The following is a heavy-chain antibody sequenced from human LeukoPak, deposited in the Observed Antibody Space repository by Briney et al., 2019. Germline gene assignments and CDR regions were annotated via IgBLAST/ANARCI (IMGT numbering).Heavy chain of an antibody. CDR3: AREGGPYRPLDY. Sequence: SETLSLTCDVSGGSITQTNYWTWVRPPPGKGLEWIGEVNLQGSTNYNPSLMGRVAISVDTSENHVSLQLTSVTAADTAVYYCAREGGPYRPLDYSGQGTLVTVS. D-gene: IGHD3-16*01. CDR1: GGSITQTNY. CDR2: VNLQGST. V-gene: IGHV4-4*02. J-gene: IGHJ4*02.